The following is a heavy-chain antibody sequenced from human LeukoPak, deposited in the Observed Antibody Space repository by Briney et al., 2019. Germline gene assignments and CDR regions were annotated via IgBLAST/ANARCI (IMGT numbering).Heavy chain of an antibody. CDR2: IYYSGNT. D-gene: IGHD5-18*01. J-gene: IGHJ3*02. Sequence: PSETLSLTCTVSGGSISSSSYYWGWIRQPPGKGLEWIGSIYYSGNTYYNPSLKSRVTISVDTSKNQFSLKLSSVTAADTAVYYCARLSYGFAFDIWGQGTMVTVSS. CDR1: GGSISSSSYY. CDR3: ARLSYGFAFDI. V-gene: IGHV4-39*01.